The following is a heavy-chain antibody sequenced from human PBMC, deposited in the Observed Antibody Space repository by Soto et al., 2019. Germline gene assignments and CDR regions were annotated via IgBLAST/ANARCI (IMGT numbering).Heavy chain of an antibody. Sequence: WTWIRQPPGKGLEWIGEINHSGSTNYNQSLKSRVTISVDTSKNQFSLKLSSVTAADTAVYYCARLPRGYNYGMDVWGQGTTVIVSS. V-gene: IGHV4-34*01. J-gene: IGHJ6*02. CDR3: ARLPRGYNYGMDV. CDR2: INHSGST.